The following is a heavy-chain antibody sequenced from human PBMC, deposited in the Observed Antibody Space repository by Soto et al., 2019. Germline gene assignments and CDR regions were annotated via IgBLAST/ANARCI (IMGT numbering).Heavy chain of an antibody. J-gene: IGHJ4*02. V-gene: IGHV3-7*01. Sequence: EVQLVESGGGLVQPGGSLRLSCVVSGFPFSSHWMSWVRRPPGKGLEWVANLKQDGSEEHYVDSVKGRFPVSRDNARNSLHLQMNSLRAEDTAVYYCARVVGATNTLHNWGQGTLVTVSS. CDR1: GFPFSSHW. D-gene: IGHD1-26*01. CDR3: ARVVGATNTLHN. CDR2: LKQDGSEE.